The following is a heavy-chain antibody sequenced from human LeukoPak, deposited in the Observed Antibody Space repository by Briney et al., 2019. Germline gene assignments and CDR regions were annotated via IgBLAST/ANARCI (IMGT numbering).Heavy chain of an antibody. D-gene: IGHD3-22*01. Sequence: SQTLSLTCAISGDSVFSNSAAWNWIRQSPSRGLEWLGRTYYRSKWYNDYAVSVKSRITINPDTSKNQFSLQLNSVTPEDTAVYYCAATYYYDSSGYYSFDYWGQGTLVTVSS. V-gene: IGHV6-1*01. CDR2: TYYRSKWYN. J-gene: IGHJ4*02. CDR3: AATYYYDSSGYYSFDY. CDR1: GDSVFSNSAA.